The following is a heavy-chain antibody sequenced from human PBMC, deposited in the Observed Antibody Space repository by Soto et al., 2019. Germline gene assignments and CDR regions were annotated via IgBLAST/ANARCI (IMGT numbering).Heavy chain of an antibody. J-gene: IGHJ4*02. D-gene: IGHD6-19*01. Sequence: EVQLLESGGGLVQPGGSLRLSCAASGFTFSSYAMSWVRQAPGKGLEWVSAISGSGGSTYYADSVKGRFTISRDNSKNTLYLQMNSLRAEDTAVYYCAKPPAPCYSSGWYYFDYWGQGTLVTVSS. V-gene: IGHV3-23*01. CDR3: AKPPAPCYSSGWYYFDY. CDR2: ISGSGGST. CDR1: GFTFSSYA.